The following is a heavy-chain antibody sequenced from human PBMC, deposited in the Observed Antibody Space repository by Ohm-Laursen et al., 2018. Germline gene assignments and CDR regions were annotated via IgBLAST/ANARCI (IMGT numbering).Heavy chain of an antibody. CDR3: ARQDSGDYYFDY. CDR1: GGSFSGYY. D-gene: IGHD4-17*01. V-gene: IGHV4-34*01. J-gene: IGHJ4*02. Sequence: PSETLSLTCAVSGGSFSGYYRNWIRQPPGKGLEWIGEINHSGSTNYNPSLKSRVTISVDTSKNQFPLKLSSVTAADTAVYYCARQDSGDYYFDYWGQGTLVTVSS. CDR2: INHSGST.